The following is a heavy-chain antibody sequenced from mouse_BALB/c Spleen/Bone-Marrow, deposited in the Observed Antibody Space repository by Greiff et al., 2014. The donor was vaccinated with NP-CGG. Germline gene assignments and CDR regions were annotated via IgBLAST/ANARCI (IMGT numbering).Heavy chain of an antibody. D-gene: IGHD2-4*01. CDR2: IDPANGNT. J-gene: IGHJ2*01. V-gene: IGHV14-3*02. Sequence: VQLKESGAELVKPGASVKLSCTASGFNIKDTYMHWVKQRPEQGLEWIGRIDPANGNTKYDPKFQGKATITADTSSNTAYLQLSSLTSEDTAVYYCASYDYWYYFDYWGQGTTLTVSS. CDR1: GFNIKDTY. CDR3: ASYDYWYYFDY.